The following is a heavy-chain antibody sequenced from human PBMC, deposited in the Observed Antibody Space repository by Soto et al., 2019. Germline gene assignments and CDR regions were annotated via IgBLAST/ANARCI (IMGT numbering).Heavy chain of an antibody. CDR1: GYSFTNYW. D-gene: IGHD2-15*01. CDR2: INPGDSDT. J-gene: IGHJ4*02. Sequence: GESLKISCQGSGYSFTNYWIGWVRQMPGKGLEWMGIINPGDSDTRYSPSFQGQVVISADKSISTAYLQWSSLKASDTAMYYCARHLRGYCSGGSCYSYFDYWGQGTLVTVSS. V-gene: IGHV5-51*01. CDR3: ARHLRGYCSGGSCYSYFDY.